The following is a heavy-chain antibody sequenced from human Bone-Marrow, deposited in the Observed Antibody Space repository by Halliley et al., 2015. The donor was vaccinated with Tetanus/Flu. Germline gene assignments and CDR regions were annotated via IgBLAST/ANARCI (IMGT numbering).Heavy chain of an antibody. Sequence: EYVSAISSNGGSTYYTNSVKGRFPISRDNSKNTLYLQMGSLRAGDMAVYYCARDLRGTGDYWGQGTLSPSPQ. CDR2: ISSNGGST. V-gene: IGHV3-64*01. J-gene: IGHJ4*02. D-gene: IGHD3-9*01. CDR3: ARDLRGTGDY.